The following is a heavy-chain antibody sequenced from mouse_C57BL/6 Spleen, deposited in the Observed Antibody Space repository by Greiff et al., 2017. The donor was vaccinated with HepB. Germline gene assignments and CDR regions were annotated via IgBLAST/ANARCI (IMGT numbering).Heavy chain of an antibody. CDR2: IRNKANGYTT. CDR1: GFTFTDYY. Sequence: EVHLVESGGGLVQPGGSLSLSCAASGFTFTDYYMSWVRQPPGKALEWLGFIRNKANGYTTEYSASVKGRFTISRDDSQSILYLQMNALRAEDSATYYCARSPAYDYDDGYAMDYWGQGTSVTVSS. J-gene: IGHJ4*01. D-gene: IGHD2-4*01. CDR3: ARSPAYDYDDGYAMDY. V-gene: IGHV7-3*01.